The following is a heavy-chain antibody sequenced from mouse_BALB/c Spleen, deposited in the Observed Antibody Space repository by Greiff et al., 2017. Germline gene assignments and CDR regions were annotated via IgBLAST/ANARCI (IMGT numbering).Heavy chain of an antibody. D-gene: IGHD1-1*02. J-gene: IGHJ2*01. Sequence: VQLQQSGAELAKPGASVKMSCKASGYTFTSYWMHWVNQRPGQGLEWIGYINPSTGYTEYNQKFKDKATLTADKSSSTDYMQLSSLTSEDSAVYYCASLWNYWGQGTTLTVSS. V-gene: IGHV1-7*01. CDR1: GYTFTSYW. CDR3: ASLWNY. CDR2: INPSTGYT.